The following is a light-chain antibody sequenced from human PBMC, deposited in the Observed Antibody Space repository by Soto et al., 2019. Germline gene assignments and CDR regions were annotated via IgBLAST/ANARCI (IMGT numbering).Light chain of an antibody. CDR1: SSDVGGYNY. CDR2: AVS. Sequence: QSALTQPASVSGSPGQSITISCTGTSSDVGGYNYVSWFQQHPGKAPKLMIYAVSNRPSGVSNRFSGSKSGNTGSLTISGLQAEDEADYYCSSYTSSSTLVVFGGGTKLTVL. V-gene: IGLV2-14*01. CDR3: SSYTSSSTLVV. J-gene: IGLJ2*01.